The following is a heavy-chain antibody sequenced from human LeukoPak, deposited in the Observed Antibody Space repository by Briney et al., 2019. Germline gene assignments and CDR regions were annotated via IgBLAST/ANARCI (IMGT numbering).Heavy chain of an antibody. D-gene: IGHD3-9*01. Sequence: SETLSLTCTVSGGSISSYYWSWIRQPPGKGLEWIGYIYYSGSTNYNPSLKSRVTISVDTSRNQFSLKLSSVTAADTAVYYCARASDDILTGYPGFILDYWGQGTLVTVSS. CDR3: ARASDDILTGYPGFILDY. CDR1: GGSISSYY. J-gene: IGHJ4*02. CDR2: IYYSGST. V-gene: IGHV4-59*01.